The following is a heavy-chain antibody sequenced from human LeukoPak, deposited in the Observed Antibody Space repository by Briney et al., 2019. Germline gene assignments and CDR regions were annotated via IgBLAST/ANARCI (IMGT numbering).Heavy chain of an antibody. J-gene: IGHJ4*02. Sequence: ASVKVSCKASGYTFTSYDINWVRQATGQGLEWMRWMNPNSGNTGYAQKFQGRVTITRDTSISTAYMELSGPRSEDTAVYFCARDCSRTSCYTRFDYWGQGTLDTVSS. V-gene: IGHV1-8*01. D-gene: IGHD2-2*02. CDR3: ARDCSRTSCYTRFDY. CDR2: MNPNSGNT. CDR1: GYTFTSYD.